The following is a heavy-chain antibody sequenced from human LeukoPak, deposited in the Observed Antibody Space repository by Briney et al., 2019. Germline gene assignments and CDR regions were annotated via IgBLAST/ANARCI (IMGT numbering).Heavy chain of an antibody. CDR3: ARGRPYRTIFGVAARGAFDY. V-gene: IGHV3-11*04. D-gene: IGHD3-3*01. CDR2: ISGGGSII. CDR1: GFTFSDYY. Sequence: GGSLRLSCAASGFTFSDYYMSWIRQAPGKGLEWVSYISGGGSIIYYADSVEGRFTISRDNAKNSLYLQMNSLRAEDTAVYYCARGRPYRTIFGVAARGAFDYWGQGTLVTVSS. J-gene: IGHJ4*02.